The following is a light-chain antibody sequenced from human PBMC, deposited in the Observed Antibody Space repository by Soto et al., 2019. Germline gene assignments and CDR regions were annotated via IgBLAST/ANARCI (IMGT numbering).Light chain of an antibody. CDR3: QQYENLPT. CDR2: DAS. Sequence: DIQMTQSPSSLSASVGDRVTITCRASQVISNILAWYQQKPEKVPKLLIYDASNVEAGVPSRFRGSGSGTDFTFTISRLQPEDIATYYCQQYENLPTFGQGTRLEIK. J-gene: IGKJ5*01. CDR1: QVISNI. V-gene: IGKV1-33*01.